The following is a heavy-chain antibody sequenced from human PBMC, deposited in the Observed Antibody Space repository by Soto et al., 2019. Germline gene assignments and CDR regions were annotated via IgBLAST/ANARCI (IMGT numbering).Heavy chain of an antibody. CDR3: ASSSGWYNRFDP. Sequence: PGGSLRLSCAASGFTFSSYAMSWVRQAPGKGLEWVSAISGSGGSTYYADSVKGRFTISRDNSKNTLYLQMNSLRAEDTAVYYCASSSGWYNRFDPWGQGTLVTVSS. J-gene: IGHJ5*02. D-gene: IGHD6-19*01. V-gene: IGHV3-23*01. CDR2: ISGSGGST. CDR1: GFTFSSYA.